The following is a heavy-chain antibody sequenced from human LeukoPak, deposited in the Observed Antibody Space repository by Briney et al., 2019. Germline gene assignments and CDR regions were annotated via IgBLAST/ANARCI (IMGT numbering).Heavy chain of an antibody. CDR3: AKDMEDSSAWYFDY. Sequence: GGSLRLSCAAPGFTFNSYGMHWVRQAPGKGLEWVAFIRYDGSNKYYADSVKGRFTISRDNSKNTLYLQMNSLRAEDTAVYYCAKDMEDSSAWYFDYWGQGTLVTVSS. D-gene: IGHD3-22*01. J-gene: IGHJ4*02. CDR1: GFTFNSYG. CDR2: IRYDGSNK. V-gene: IGHV3-30*02.